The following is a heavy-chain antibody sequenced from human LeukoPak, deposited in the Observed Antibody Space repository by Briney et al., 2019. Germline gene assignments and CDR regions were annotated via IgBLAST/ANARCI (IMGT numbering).Heavy chain of an antibody. CDR1: GGSISSSSYY. CDR2: IYYSGST. Sequence: SETLSLTCTVSGGSISSSSYYWGWIRQPPGKGLEWIGSIYYSGSTYYNPSLKSRVTISVDTSKNQFSLKLSSVTAADTAVYYCASCGGDCYRYWYFDLWGRGTLVTVSS. D-gene: IGHD2-21*02. V-gene: IGHV4-39*01. CDR3: ASCGGDCYRYWYFDL. J-gene: IGHJ2*01.